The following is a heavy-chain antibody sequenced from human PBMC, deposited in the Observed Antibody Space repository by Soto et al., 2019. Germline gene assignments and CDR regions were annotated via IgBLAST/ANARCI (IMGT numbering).Heavy chain of an antibody. J-gene: IGHJ6*02. Sequence: XESLKLSCKGSGYIFTMYMIGLVRQMPGKGLEWMGIIYPGDSETRYSPSFQGQVTISVDKSISTTYLQWGSLKASDTATYYCVRHGSVEYGDYTYVYGMDVWGQGTTVTVSS. V-gene: IGHV5-51*01. D-gene: IGHD4-17*01. CDR1: GYIFTMYM. CDR2: IYPGDSET. CDR3: VRHGSVEYGDYTYVYGMDV.